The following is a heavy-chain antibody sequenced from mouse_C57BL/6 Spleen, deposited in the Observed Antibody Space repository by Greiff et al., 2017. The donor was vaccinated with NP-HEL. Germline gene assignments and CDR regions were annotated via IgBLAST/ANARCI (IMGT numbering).Heavy chain of an antibody. CDR2: INPNNGGT. J-gene: IGHJ4*01. V-gene: IGHV1-18*01. CDR3: AREGYSYYAMDY. D-gene: IGHD2-3*01. CDR1: GYTFTDYN. Sequence: VQLQQSGPELVKPGASVKIPCKASGYTFTDYNMDWVKQSHGKSLEWIGDINPNNGGTIYNQKFKGKATLTVDMSSSTAYMELRSLTSEDTAVYYCAREGYSYYAMDYWGQGTSVTVSS.